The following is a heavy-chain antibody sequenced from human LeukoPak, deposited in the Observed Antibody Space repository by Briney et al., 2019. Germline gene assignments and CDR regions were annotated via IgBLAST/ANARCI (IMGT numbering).Heavy chain of an antibody. Sequence: GESLQISCKGSGYSFTSYWIGWVRQMPGKGLEWMGIIYPGDSDTRYSPSFQGQVTISADKSISTAYLQWSSLKASDTAMYYCARHEVDYYGSGTYYFDYWGQGTLVTVSS. D-gene: IGHD3-10*01. CDR1: GYSFTSYW. CDR3: ARHEVDYYGSGTYYFDY. CDR2: IYPGDSDT. J-gene: IGHJ4*02. V-gene: IGHV5-51*01.